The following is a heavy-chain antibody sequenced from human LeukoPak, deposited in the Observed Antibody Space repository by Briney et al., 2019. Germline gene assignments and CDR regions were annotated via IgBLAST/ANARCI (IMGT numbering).Heavy chain of an antibody. V-gene: IGHV3-33*01. CDR1: GFTFSSYG. CDR2: IWYDGSNK. CDR3: AAEEPGVGMDV. D-gene: IGHD1-26*01. Sequence: GGSLRLSCAASGFTFSSYGMHWVRQAPGKGLEWVAVIWYDGSNKYYADSVKGRFTISRDNSKNTLYLQMNSLRAEDTAVYYCAAEEPGVGMDVWGQGTTVTVSS. J-gene: IGHJ6*02.